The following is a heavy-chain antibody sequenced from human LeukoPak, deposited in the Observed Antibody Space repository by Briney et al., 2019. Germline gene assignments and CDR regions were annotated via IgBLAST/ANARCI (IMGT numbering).Heavy chain of an antibody. V-gene: IGHV4-38-2*01. Sequence: SETLSLTCAVSGYSISSGYYWAWIRPPPGKGLEWIGSIYHSGSTYYNPSLKSRVTISVDTSKNQFSLKLSSVTAADTAVYYCARHLDWFDPWGQGTLVTVSS. J-gene: IGHJ5*02. CDR1: GYSISSGYY. D-gene: IGHD1-1*01. CDR2: IYHSGST. CDR3: ARHLDWFDP.